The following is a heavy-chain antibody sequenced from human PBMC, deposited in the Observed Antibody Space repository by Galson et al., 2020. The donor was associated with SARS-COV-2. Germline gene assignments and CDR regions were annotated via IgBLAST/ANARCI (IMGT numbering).Heavy chain of an antibody. CDR3: ARILPSGYYDH. CDR2: INRDGTQE. J-gene: IGHJ4*02. V-gene: IGHV3-7*01. Sequence: QLGESLKISCAASGFTFSSYWMSWVRQPPGRGLEWVAYINRDGTQEDYVDSARGRFTISRDNVESSVYLQMNSLRAEDSAVYYCARILPSGYYDHWGQGTLVTVSS. D-gene: IGHD1-1*01. CDR1: GFTFSSYW.